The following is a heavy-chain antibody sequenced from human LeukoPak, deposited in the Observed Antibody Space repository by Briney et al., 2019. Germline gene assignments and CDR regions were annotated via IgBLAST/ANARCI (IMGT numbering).Heavy chain of an antibody. D-gene: IGHD5-18*01. CDR2: INPNSGGT. J-gene: IGHJ4*02. CDR1: GFTFTGYY. Sequence: ASVKVSCRASGFTFTGYYMHWVRQAPGQGLEWMGWINPNSGGTNYAQKFQGWVTMTRDTSISTAYMELSRLRSDDTAVYYCARAASGYSYGLYWDWGQGTLVTASS. V-gene: IGHV1-2*04. CDR3: ARAASGYSYGLYWD.